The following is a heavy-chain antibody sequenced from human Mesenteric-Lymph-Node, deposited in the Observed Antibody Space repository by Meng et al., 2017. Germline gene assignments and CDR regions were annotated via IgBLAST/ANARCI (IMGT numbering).Heavy chain of an antibody. D-gene: IGHD5-24*01. CDR1: GFTFSSYS. J-gene: IGHJ4*02. Sequence: EVQLVESGGGLVKPGGSLRLSCAASGFTFSSYSMNWVRQAQGKGLEWVSSISSSSSYIYYADSVKGRFTISRDNAKNSLYLQMNSLRAEDTAVYYCARNVRLRDGYNSDYWGQGTLVTVSS. CDR3: ARNVRLRDGYNSDY. V-gene: IGHV3-21*01. CDR2: ISSSSSYI.